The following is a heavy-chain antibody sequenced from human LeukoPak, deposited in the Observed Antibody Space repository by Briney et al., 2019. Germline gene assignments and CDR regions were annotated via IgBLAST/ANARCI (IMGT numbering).Heavy chain of an antibody. J-gene: IGHJ4*02. CDR1: GYTFIAYY. V-gene: IGHV1-2*02. CDR2: INPSSGGT. Sequence: ASVKVSCKASGYTFIAYYMHWVRQAPGQGLEWMGWINPSSGGTNYAQKFQGRVTMTRDTSISTAYMELSELRSDDTAVYYCAGQKDPRPIDYWGQGTLITVSS. CDR3: AGQKDPRPIDY.